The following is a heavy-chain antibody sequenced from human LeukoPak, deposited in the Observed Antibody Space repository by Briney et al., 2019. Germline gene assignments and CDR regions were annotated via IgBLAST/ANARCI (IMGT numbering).Heavy chain of an antibody. V-gene: IGHV5-51*01. CDR2: IYPGDSGT. CDR1: GYSFTSYW. CDR3: ARHLTYASAWYCPDY. J-gene: IGHJ4*02. D-gene: IGHD6-19*01. Sequence: GESLKISCKGSGYSFTSYWIGWVRQMPGKGLEWMGIIYPGDSGTRYSPSFQGQVTISADKPISTAYLQWSSLKASDTAMYYCARHLTYASAWYCPDYWGQGTLVTVSS.